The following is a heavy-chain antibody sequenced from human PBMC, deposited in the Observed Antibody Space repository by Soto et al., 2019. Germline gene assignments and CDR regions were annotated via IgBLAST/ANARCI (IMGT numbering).Heavy chain of an antibody. Sequence: EVQLLESGGGLVQPGESLRLSCAASGFTFSYYWMHWVRQAPGMGLVWVSRIHRDGSSTTYADSVKGRFTISRDNARNTLYLQMNSLRAEDTAVYDCARGDRGAFDLWGQGTVLTVSS. CDR2: IHRDGSST. V-gene: IGHV3-74*01. D-gene: IGHD1-26*01. J-gene: IGHJ3*01. CDR3: ARGDRGAFDL. CDR1: GFTFSYYW.